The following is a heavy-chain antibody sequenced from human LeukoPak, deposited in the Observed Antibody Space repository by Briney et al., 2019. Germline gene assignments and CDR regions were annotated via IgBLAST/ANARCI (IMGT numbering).Heavy chain of an antibody. Sequence: SVKVSCKASGGTFSSYAISWVRQAPGQGLEWMGGIIPIFGTANYAQKFQGRVTITADKSTSTAYMELSSLRSEDTAGYYCARGRDIVVVPAATDFDYWGQGTLVTVSS. V-gene: IGHV1-69*06. J-gene: IGHJ4*02. CDR2: IIPIFGTA. CDR1: GGTFSSYA. CDR3: ARGRDIVVVPAATDFDY. D-gene: IGHD2-2*01.